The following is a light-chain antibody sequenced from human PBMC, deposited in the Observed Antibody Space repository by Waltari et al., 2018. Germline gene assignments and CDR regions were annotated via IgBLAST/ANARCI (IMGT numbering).Light chain of an antibody. Sequence: SYMLTQPPSVSVAPGQTARITCGFDDIGERSVHWCQQRPGQAPVSVIYYDTDRPSGIPDRFSGSHSGDTATLIISRVEAGDEADYYCQVWDSSRHHVIFGGGTRLTVL. CDR3: QVWDSSRHHVI. V-gene: IGLV3-21*04. CDR2: YDT. J-gene: IGLJ2*01. CDR1: DIGERS.